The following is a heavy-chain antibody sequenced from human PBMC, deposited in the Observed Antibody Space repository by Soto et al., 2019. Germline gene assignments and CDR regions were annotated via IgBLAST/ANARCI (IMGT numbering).Heavy chain of an antibody. CDR1: GLTFSDHY. Sequence: EVQLVESGGGLVQPGGSLRLSCVVSGLTFSDHYMGWVRQAPGKGLDWVGRIRDRVHSYTTEYVASVKGRFTISRDDSRQSLYLHMNSMKMDDTAVYYCVSLWSVTGSRDYWGRGTLVTVSS. CDR3: VSLWSVTGSRDY. CDR2: IRDRVHSYTT. V-gene: IGHV3-72*01. D-gene: IGHD1-20*01. J-gene: IGHJ4*02.